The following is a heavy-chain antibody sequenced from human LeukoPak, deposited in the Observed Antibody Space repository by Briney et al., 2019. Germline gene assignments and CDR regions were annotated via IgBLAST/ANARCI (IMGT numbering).Heavy chain of an antibody. J-gene: IGHJ4*02. V-gene: IGHV3-21*05. Sequence: TGGSLRLSCAASGFTFSSYSMNWVRQAPGKGLEWASYISSSSSYIYYADSVKGRFTISRDNSKNTLYLQMNSLRAEDTAVYYCARADTRHCSSTSCYSPDYWGQGTLVTVSS. CDR2: ISSSSSYI. CDR1: GFTFSSYS. CDR3: ARADTRHCSSTSCYSPDY. D-gene: IGHD2-2*01.